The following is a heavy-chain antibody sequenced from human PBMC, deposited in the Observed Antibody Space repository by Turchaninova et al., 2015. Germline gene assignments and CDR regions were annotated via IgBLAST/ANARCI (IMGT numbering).Heavy chain of an antibody. CDR2: MYQSGST. Sequence: QLQESGSGLVKPSQTLSLTCAVSGGSISRGGYSWSWIRQPPGKGLEWLGYMYQSGSTYSNPSLKGRVTISGDRSKNQFFLEVSSVTAADTAIYYCARKTTDDDSFDIWGQGTLVTVSS. CDR3: ARKTTDDDSFDI. CDR1: GGSISRGGYS. J-gene: IGHJ3*02. V-gene: IGHV4-30-2*01. D-gene: IGHD4-17*01.